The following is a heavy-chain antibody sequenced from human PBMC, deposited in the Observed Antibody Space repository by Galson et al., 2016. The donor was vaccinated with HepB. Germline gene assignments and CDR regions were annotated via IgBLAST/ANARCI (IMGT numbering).Heavy chain of an antibody. CDR1: GYSFTSSW. Sequence: QSGAEVKKPGESLKISCEASGYSFTSSWIGWVRQMPGKGLEWMGIIYPGDSDTRYSPSFEGQVTISVDKSISTAYLHWTSLKASDTAIYYCARWFMFPYESEGTRAVDIWGHGTMVTVSS. V-gene: IGHV5-51*01. J-gene: IGHJ3*02. D-gene: IGHD3-22*01. CDR3: ARWFMFPYESEGTRAVDI. CDR2: IYPGDSDT.